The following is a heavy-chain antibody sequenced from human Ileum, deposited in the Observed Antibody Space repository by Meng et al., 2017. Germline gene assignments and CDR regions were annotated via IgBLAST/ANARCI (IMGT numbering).Heavy chain of an antibody. D-gene: IGHD3-22*01. CDR1: CTW. Sequence: VQRQEPGLRLVKPSGTLSLTWAVACTWWSWVRQSPGKGLEWIGEIFQSGRTNYNPSLKSRVTISIDKSKSQISLQLSAVTAADTAVYSCATSNDRDVYYLGYWGQGTLVTVSS. CDR3: ATSNDRDVYYLGY. CDR2: IFQSGRT. J-gene: IGHJ4*02. V-gene: IGHV4-4*02.